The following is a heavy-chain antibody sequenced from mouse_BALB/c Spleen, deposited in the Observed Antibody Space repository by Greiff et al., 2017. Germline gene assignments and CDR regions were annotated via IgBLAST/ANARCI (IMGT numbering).Heavy chain of an antibody. V-gene: IGHV14-3*02. CDR2: IDPANGNT. Sequence: VQLQQSGAELVKPGASVKLSCTASGFNIKDTYMHWVKQRPEQGLEWIGRIDPANGNTKYDPKFQGKATITADTSSNTAYLQLSSLTSEDTAVYYCARHGSSYRGYAMDYWGQGTSVTVSS. CDR1: GFNIKDTY. J-gene: IGHJ4*01. CDR3: ARHGSSYRGYAMDY. D-gene: IGHD1-1*01.